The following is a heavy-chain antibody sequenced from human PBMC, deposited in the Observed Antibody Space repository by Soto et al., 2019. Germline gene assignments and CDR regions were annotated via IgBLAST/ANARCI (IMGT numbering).Heavy chain of an antibody. Sequence: QVQLVESGGGVVQPGRSLRLSCAASGFTFSSYGMHWVRQAPGKGLEWVAVISYDGSNKYYADSVKGRFTISRDNSKNTLYLQMNSLRAEDTAVYYCAKDETPYDQVSTCFDYWGQGTLVTVSS. CDR2: ISYDGSNK. D-gene: IGHD3-3*01. J-gene: IGHJ4*02. CDR1: GFTFSSYG. CDR3: AKDETPYDQVSTCFDY. V-gene: IGHV3-30*18.